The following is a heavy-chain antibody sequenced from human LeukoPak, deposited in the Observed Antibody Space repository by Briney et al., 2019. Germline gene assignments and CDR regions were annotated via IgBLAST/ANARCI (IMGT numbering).Heavy chain of an antibody. CDR1: GYSFTNYW. D-gene: IGHD5-12*01. Sequence: GESLKISCKGSGYSFTNYWIGWVRQMPGKGLEWMGIIYPGDSDTRYNPSFQDQVTISADKSISTTYLQWGSLKASDTAIYYCARRRLGGYVDVSDHWGQGTLVTVSS. J-gene: IGHJ4*02. V-gene: IGHV5-51*01. CDR2: IYPGDSDT. CDR3: ARRRLGGYVDVSDH.